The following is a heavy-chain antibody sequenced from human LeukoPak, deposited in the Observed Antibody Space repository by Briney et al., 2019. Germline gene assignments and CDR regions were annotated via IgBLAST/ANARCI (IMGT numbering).Heavy chain of an antibody. D-gene: IGHD3-22*01. V-gene: IGHV3-23*01. CDR2: ISSSGGST. CDR3: AKGGYYDSSGYGDY. CDR1: GFTFSSSA. J-gene: IGHJ4*02. Sequence: GGSLRLSCAASGFTFSSSAVSWVRQAPGKGLEWVSIISSSGGSTYHTNSVKGRFTISRDNSKNTLYLQMNSLRAEDTAVYYCAKGGYYDSSGYGDYWGQGTLVTVSS.